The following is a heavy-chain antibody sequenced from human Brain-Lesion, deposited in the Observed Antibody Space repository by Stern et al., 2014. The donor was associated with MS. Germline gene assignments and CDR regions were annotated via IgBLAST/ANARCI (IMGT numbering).Heavy chain of an antibody. CDR1: GPTFRPNA. CDR2: IVPIFGRA. J-gene: IGHJ5*02. D-gene: IGHD4-23*01. CDR3: AREHHGGNFAS. Sequence: VQPAASGPDVRKPGSSLKVSCKASGPTFRPNAISWLRQAPGPAPQRMGAIVPIFGRANYVQKLRGRLTITADESASTAYMELRSLRSEDTAVYYCAREHHGGNFASWGQGTLVTVSS. V-gene: IGHV1-69*01.